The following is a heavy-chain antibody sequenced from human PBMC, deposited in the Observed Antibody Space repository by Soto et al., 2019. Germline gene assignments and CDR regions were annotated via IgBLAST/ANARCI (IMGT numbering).Heavy chain of an antibody. CDR3: AKDRDYPRDQFHY. V-gene: IGHV3-23*01. D-gene: IGHD2-2*01. Sequence: ESGGGLVQPGGSLRLSCTASGFTFTYYAFSWVRQAPGTGLEWVSAISANGQGIYYADSVRGRFTISRDNSKNTVFLHMDSLRAEDTAVYYCAKDRDYPRDQFHYWGQGTLVTVSS. J-gene: IGHJ4*02. CDR1: GFTFTYYA. CDR2: ISANGQGI.